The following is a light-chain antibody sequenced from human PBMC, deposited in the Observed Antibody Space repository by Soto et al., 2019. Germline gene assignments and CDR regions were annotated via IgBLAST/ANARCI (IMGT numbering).Light chain of an antibody. CDR2: RNN. CDR1: SSNIGSKY. V-gene: IGLV1-47*01. Sequence: QSVLTQPPSASETPGQRVTISCSGSSSNIGSKYVYWYQQLPGTAPKLLMYRNNQRPSGVPDRFSGSKSGTSASLAISGLRSEDEAHYYCAAWDDSVGGPAFGGGTKLTVL. J-gene: IGLJ2*01. CDR3: AAWDDSVGGPA.